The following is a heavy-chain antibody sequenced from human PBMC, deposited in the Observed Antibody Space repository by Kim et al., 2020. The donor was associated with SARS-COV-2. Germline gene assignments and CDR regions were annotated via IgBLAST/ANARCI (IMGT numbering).Heavy chain of an antibody. CDR1: GYTLTELS. J-gene: IGHJ6*02. CDR3: ATEDGNRYSYGSKYYYYYGMDV. CDR2: FDPEDGET. D-gene: IGHD5-18*01. V-gene: IGHV1-24*01. Sequence: ASVKVSCKVSGYTLTELSMHWVRQAPGKGLEWMGGFDPEDGETIYAQKFQGRVTMTEDTSTDTAYMELSSLRSEDTAVYYCATEDGNRYSYGSKYYYYYGMDVWGQGTTVTVSS.